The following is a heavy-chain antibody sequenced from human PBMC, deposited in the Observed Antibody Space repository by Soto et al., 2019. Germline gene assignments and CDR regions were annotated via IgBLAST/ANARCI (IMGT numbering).Heavy chain of an antibody. CDR1: GWSFSGYY. D-gene: IGHD2-2*01. Sequence: LETLSLTCAVYGWSFSGYYWTWIRQPPGTGLEWIGEINHSGSTNYNPSLKSRVTISVDTSKNQFSLKLTSVTAEDTAIYYCAREVVVSRGASYFGYWGPGTLVTVSS. V-gene: IGHV4-34*01. CDR2: INHSGST. CDR3: AREVVVSRGASYFGY. J-gene: IGHJ4*02.